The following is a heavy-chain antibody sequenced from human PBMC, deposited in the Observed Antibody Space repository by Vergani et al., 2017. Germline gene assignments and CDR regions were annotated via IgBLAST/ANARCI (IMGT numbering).Heavy chain of an antibody. D-gene: IGHD6-13*01. Sequence: EVQLVESGGVVVQPGGSLRLSCAASGFTFDDYTMNWVRQAPGKGLEWVSLISWDGGSTYYAYSVKRRFTISRDNSKNSLYLQMNSLRTEDTALYYCAKDNSSWPEYYYYYYGMDVWGQGTTVTVSS. V-gene: IGHV3-43*01. J-gene: IGHJ6*02. CDR1: GFTFDDYT. CDR3: AKDNSSWPEYYYYYYGMDV. CDR2: ISWDGGST.